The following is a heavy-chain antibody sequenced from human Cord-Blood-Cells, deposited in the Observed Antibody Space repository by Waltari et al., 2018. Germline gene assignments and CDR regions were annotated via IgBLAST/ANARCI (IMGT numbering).Heavy chain of an antibody. Sequence: QVQLVQSGDAVKTPGASVKVSCKASGYTFTSSDINWARAATGQGLGWMGWMNPNSGNTGYAQKFQGRVTITRNTSRSTAYMELSSLRSEDTAVYYCARSTYSSSWYYYYYYYMDVWGQGTTVTVSS. V-gene: IGHV1-8*03. D-gene: IGHD6-13*01. CDR2: MNPNSGNT. CDR1: GYTFTSSD. J-gene: IGHJ6*03. CDR3: ARSTYSSSWYYYYYYYMDV.